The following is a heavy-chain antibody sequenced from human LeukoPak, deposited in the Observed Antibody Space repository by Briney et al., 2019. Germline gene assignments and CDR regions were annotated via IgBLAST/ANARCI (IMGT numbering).Heavy chain of an antibody. CDR3: ARRSSVSGVDYYYGMDV. Sequence: SVKVSCKASGGTFSSYAISWVRQAPGQGLEWKGRIIPILGIANYAQKFQGRVTITADKSTSTAYMELSSLRSDDTAVYYCARRSSVSGVDYYYGMDVWGQGTTVTVSS. V-gene: IGHV1-69*04. CDR1: GGTFSSYA. D-gene: IGHD2-15*01. CDR2: IIPILGIA. J-gene: IGHJ6*02.